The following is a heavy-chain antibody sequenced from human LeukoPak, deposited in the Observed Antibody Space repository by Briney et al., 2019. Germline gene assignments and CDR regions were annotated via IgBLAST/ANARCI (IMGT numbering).Heavy chain of an antibody. CDR2: ISYDGSNK. CDR3: ARPMGGDSPDLGAFDI. CDR1: GFTFGDYA. J-gene: IGHJ3*02. Sequence: PGGSLRLSCTASGFTFGDYAMSWFRQAPGKGLEWVAVISYDGSNKYYADSVKGRFTISRDNSKNTLYLQMNSLRAEDTAVYYCARPMGGDSPDLGAFDIWGQGTMVTVSS. V-gene: IGHV3-30*04. D-gene: IGHD2-21*02.